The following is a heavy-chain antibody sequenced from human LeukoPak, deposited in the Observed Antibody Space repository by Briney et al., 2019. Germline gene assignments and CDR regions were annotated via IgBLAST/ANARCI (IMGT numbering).Heavy chain of an antibody. V-gene: IGHV6-1*01. CDR3: ARDPDSSYEWGPFDP. CDR2: TYYRSKWNS. Sequence: SQTLSLTCAISGDSVSSNSASWNWIRQSPSRGLEWLGRTYYRSKWNSDYAISVQSRITINPDTSKNQFYLHLKSVTPEDTAVYYCARDPDSSYEWGPFDPWGQGTLVTVSS. CDR1: GDSVSSNSAS. J-gene: IGHJ5*02. D-gene: IGHD6-6*01.